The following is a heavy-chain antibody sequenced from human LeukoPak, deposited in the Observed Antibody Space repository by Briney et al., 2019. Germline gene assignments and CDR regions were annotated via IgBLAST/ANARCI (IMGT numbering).Heavy chain of an antibody. CDR3: AKDLNYYDSSGSAADY. V-gene: IGHV3-30*18. Sequence: GGSLRLSCAASGFTFSSYGMHWVRQAPGKGLEWVAVISYDGSNKYYADSVKGRFTISRDNSKNTLYLQMNSLRAEDTAVYYCAKDLNYYDSSGSAADYWGQGTLVTVSS. J-gene: IGHJ4*02. CDR1: GFTFSSYG. CDR2: ISYDGSNK. D-gene: IGHD3-22*01.